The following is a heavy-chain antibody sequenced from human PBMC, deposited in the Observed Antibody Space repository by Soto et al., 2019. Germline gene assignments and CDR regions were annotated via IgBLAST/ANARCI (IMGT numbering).Heavy chain of an antibody. J-gene: IGHJ6*02. V-gene: IGHV1-2*02. CDR2: INPNSGGT. Sequence: ASVKVSCKASGYTFTGYYMHWVRQAPGQGLEWMGWINPNSGGTNYAQKFQGRVTMTRDTSISTAYMELSRLRSDDTAVYYCARDPKNGFEPLLGMDVWGQGTTVTVSS. D-gene: IGHD1-1*01. CDR1: GYTFTGYY. CDR3: ARDPKNGFEPLLGMDV.